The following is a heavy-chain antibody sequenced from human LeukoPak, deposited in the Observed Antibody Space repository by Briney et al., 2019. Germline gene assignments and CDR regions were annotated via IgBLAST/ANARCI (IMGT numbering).Heavy chain of an antibody. J-gene: IGHJ4*02. V-gene: IGHV1-2*02. D-gene: IGHD2/OR15-2a*01. CDR2: IKPNSGGT. CDR3: MRDSLPGNIASIFDS. Sequence: ASVKVTCNASDYTFTAYYIHWVRQAPGQGLEWMGWIKPNSGGTKYAQNFQGRVTLTKDTSINTAYMELSRLRSDDTAIYYCMRDSLPGNIASIFDSWGQGTLVTVSS. CDR1: DYTFTAYY.